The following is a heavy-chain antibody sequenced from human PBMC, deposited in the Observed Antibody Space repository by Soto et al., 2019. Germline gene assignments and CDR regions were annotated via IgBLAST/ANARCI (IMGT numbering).Heavy chain of an antibody. J-gene: IGHJ6*02. Sequence: GGSLRLSCAASGFTFISYGMHWVRQAPGKGLEWVAVISYDGSNKYYADSVKGRFTISRDNSKNTLYLQMNSLRAEDTAVYYCAKEKSVVVPAAIYYYYGMDVWGQGTTVTVSS. D-gene: IGHD2-2*01. V-gene: IGHV3-30*18. CDR3: AKEKSVVVPAAIYYYYGMDV. CDR1: GFTFISYG. CDR2: ISYDGSNK.